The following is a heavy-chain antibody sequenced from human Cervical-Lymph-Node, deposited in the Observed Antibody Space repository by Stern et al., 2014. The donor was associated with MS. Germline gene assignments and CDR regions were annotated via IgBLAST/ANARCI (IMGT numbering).Heavy chain of an antibody. J-gene: IGHJ4*02. Sequence: EVQLVESGGGLVQPGGSLRLSCAASGFTFSTYWVHWVRQAPGKGLVWVSRINEDGRITNYADSVKGRFTISRDNAKNTLYLQMTGLRAEDTAVYYCARDLAGRDDFWGQGTLVTVS. CDR3: ARDLAGRDDF. CDR1: GFTFSTYW. V-gene: IGHV3-74*01. CDR2: INEDGRIT.